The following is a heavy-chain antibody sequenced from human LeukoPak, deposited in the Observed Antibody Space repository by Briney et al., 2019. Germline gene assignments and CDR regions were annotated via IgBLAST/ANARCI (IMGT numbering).Heavy chain of an antibody. CDR3: ARVPAATPNNWFNP. V-gene: IGHV1-69*06. J-gene: IGHJ5*02. CDR2: IIPIFGTA. Sequence: SVKVSCKASGGTFSRYAISWVRLAPGQGLEWMGGIIPIFGTANYAQKFQGRVTITADKSTSTAYMELSSLRSEDTAVYYCARVPAATPNNWFNPWGQGTLVTVSS. D-gene: IGHD2-2*01. CDR1: GGTFSRYA.